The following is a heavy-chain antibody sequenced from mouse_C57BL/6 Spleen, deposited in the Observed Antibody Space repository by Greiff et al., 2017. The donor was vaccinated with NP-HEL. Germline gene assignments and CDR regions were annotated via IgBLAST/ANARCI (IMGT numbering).Heavy chain of an antibody. CDR1: GFTFSNYW. CDR2: IRLKSDNYAT. Sequence: DVHLVESGGGLVQPGGSMKLSCVASGFTFSNYWMNWVRQSPEKGLEWVAQIRLKSDNYATHYAESVKGRFTISRDDSKSSVYLQMNNLRAEDTGIYYCTGEHTTVVTPFAYWGQGTLVTVSA. D-gene: IGHD1-1*01. V-gene: IGHV6-3*01. CDR3: TGEHTTVVTPFAY. J-gene: IGHJ3*01.